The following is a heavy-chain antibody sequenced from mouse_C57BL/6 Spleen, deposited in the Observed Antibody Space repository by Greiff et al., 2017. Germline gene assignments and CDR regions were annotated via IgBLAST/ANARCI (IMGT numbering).Heavy chain of an antibody. D-gene: IGHD1-2*01. CDR1: GYTFTDYN. V-gene: IGHV1-22*01. CDR3: ASFGGGGIFDY. Sequence: EVQLQQSGPELVKPGASVKMSCKASGYTFTDYNMHWVKQSHGKSLEWIGYINPNNGGTSYNQKFKGKATLTVNKSSSTAYMELRSLTSEDSAVYYCASFGGGGIFDYWGQGTTLTVSS. CDR2: INPNNGGT. J-gene: IGHJ2*01.